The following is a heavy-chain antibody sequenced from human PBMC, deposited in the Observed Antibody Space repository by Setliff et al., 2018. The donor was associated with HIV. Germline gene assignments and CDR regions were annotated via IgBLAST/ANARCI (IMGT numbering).Heavy chain of an antibody. J-gene: IGHJ4*02. V-gene: IGHV4-34*01. D-gene: IGHD3-10*01. Sequence: SETLSLTCAVYGGSFSDHFWSWIRQPPGKRLEWIGEIYHTGSTKYNPSLKSRVTISVDKSKNQFSVRLRPVTAADTAVYYCARGTTMFRGVINPPLLTDWGQGAQGTVS. CDR1: GGSFSDHF. CDR2: IYHTGST. CDR3: ARGTTMFRGVINPPLLTD.